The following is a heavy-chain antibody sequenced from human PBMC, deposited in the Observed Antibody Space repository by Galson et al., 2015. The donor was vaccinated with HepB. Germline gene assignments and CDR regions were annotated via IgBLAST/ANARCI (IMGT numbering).Heavy chain of an antibody. J-gene: IGHJ4*02. CDR3: ARGYYDSSGYYRYFDY. D-gene: IGHD3-22*01. CDR1: GGSISSGGYS. Sequence: TLSLTCAVSGGSISSGGYSWSWIRQPPGKGLEWIGYIYHSGSTYYNPSLRSRVTISVDRSKNQFSLKLSSVTAADTAVYYCARGYYDSSGYYRYFDYWGQGTLVTVSS. CDR2: IYHSGST. V-gene: IGHV4-30-2*01.